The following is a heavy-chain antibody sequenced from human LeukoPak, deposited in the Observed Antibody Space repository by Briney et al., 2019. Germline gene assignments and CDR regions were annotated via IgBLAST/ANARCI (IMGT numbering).Heavy chain of an antibody. CDR3: ANWLFGYFDY. D-gene: IGHD3-10*01. CDR2: ISWNSGST. Sequence: GGSLRLSCAASGFTFDDYAMHWGRQPPGKGLEWVSGISWNSGSTGYADSVKGRFTISRDNAKNSLYLQMNSLRAEDTAVYYCANWLFGYFDYWGQGTLVTVSS. V-gene: IGHV3-9*01. J-gene: IGHJ4*02. CDR1: GFTFDDYA.